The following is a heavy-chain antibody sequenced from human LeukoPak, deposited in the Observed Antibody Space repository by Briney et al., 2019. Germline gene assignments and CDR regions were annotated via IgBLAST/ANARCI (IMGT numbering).Heavy chain of an antibody. CDR2: IWYDGSNK. V-gene: IGHV3-33*01. CDR3: ARDRVVRGVKEYFDY. Sequence: GGSLRLSCAAYGFTFSSYGMHWVRQAPGKGLEWVAVIWYDGSNKYYADSVKGRFTISRDNSKNTLYLQMNSLRAEDTAVYYCARDRVVRGVKEYFDYWGQGTLVTVSS. J-gene: IGHJ4*02. CDR1: GFTFSSYG. D-gene: IGHD3-10*01.